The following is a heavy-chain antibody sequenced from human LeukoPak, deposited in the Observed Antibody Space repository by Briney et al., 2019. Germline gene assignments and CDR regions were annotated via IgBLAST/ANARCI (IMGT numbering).Heavy chain of an antibody. CDR3: AKGGYYDSSGYYPETTFDY. J-gene: IGHJ4*02. CDR2: ISGSGGST. CDR1: GFTFSSYA. V-gene: IGHV3-23*01. D-gene: IGHD3-22*01. Sequence: PGGSLRLSCAASGFTFSSYAMSWVRQAPGKGLEWVSAISGSGGSTYYADSVKGRFTISRDNSKNTLYLQMNSLRAEDTAVYYCAKGGYYDSSGYYPETTFDYWGQGTLVTVSS.